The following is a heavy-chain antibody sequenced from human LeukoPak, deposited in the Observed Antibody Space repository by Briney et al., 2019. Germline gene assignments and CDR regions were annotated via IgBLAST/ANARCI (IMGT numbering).Heavy chain of an antibody. Sequence: PGGSLRLSCAASGFTFSSYGMHWVRQAPGKGLEWVAVISYDGSNKYYADSVKGRFTISRDNFKNTLYLQMNSLRAEDTAVYYCAKDPSGGNVLSWFDPWGQGTLVTVSS. V-gene: IGHV3-30*18. D-gene: IGHD4-23*01. J-gene: IGHJ5*02. CDR1: GFTFSSYG. CDR2: ISYDGSNK. CDR3: AKDPSGGNVLSWFDP.